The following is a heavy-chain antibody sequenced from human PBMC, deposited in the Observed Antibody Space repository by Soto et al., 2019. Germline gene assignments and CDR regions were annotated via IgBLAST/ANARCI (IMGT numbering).Heavy chain of an antibody. CDR1: GYTFTSYG. Sequence: ASVKVSCKASGYTFTSYGISWVRQAPGQGLEWMGWISAYNGNTNYAQKLQGRVTMTTDTSTSTAYMELRSLRSDDTAVYYCARDYDYIAVHGKRFDYWCQGTLVTVSS. CDR2: ISAYNGNT. CDR3: ARDYDYIAVHGKRFDY. D-gene: IGHD3-16*01. V-gene: IGHV1-18*01. J-gene: IGHJ4*02.